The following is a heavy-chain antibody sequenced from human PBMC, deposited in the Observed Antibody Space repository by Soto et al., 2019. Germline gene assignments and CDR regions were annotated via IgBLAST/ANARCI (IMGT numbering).Heavy chain of an antibody. D-gene: IGHD5-12*01. V-gene: IGHV4-59*01. CDR2: IYYSGST. Sequence: SETLSLTCTVSGGSISSYYWSWIRQPPGKGLEWIGYIYYSGSTNYNPSLKSRVTISVDTSKNQFSLKLSSVTAADTAVYYCARDGGYNRIYYGMDVWGQGTTVTVSS. J-gene: IGHJ6*02. CDR1: GGSISSYY. CDR3: ARDGGYNRIYYGMDV.